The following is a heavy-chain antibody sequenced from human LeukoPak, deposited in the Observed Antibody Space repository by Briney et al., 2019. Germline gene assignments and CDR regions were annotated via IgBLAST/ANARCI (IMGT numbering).Heavy chain of an antibody. CDR1: GGSISSGSYY. CDR3: ARDLLGIRARSGY. Sequence: SETLSLTCTVSGGSISSGSYYWSWIRQPAGKGLEWIGRIYTSGSTNYNPSLKSRVTISVDTSKNQFSLKLSSVTAADTAVYYCARDLLGIRARSGYWGQGTLVTASS. CDR2: IYTSGST. J-gene: IGHJ4*02. D-gene: IGHD7-27*01. V-gene: IGHV4-61*02.